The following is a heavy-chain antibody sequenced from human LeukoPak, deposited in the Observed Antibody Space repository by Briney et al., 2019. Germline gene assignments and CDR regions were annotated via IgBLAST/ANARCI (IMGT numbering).Heavy chain of an antibody. D-gene: IGHD4-17*01. CDR1: GGSISSSGYS. CDR3: ARGVDGDYVAYYFDY. CDR2: IYHSGST. Sequence: NSSQTLSLTCAVSGGSISSSGYSWSWIRQPPGKGLEWIGYIYHSGSTYYNPSLKSRVTISVDRSKNQFSLKLSSVTAADTAVYYCARGVDGDYVAYYFDYWGQGTLVTVSS. V-gene: IGHV4-30-2*01. J-gene: IGHJ4*02.